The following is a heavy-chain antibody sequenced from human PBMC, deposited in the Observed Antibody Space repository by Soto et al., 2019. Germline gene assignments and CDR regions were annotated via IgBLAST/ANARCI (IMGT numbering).Heavy chain of an antibody. D-gene: IGHD3-22*01. J-gene: IGHJ5*02. CDR3: ARLYYYDSSGYSTEVWFDP. Sequence: ASVKVSCKASGYTFTSYAMHWVRQAPGQRLEWMGWINAGNGNTKYSQKFQGRVTITRDTSASTAYMELSSLRSDDTAVYYCARLYYYDSSGYSTEVWFDPWSQGTLVTVSS. V-gene: IGHV1-3*01. CDR2: INAGNGNT. CDR1: GYTFTSYA.